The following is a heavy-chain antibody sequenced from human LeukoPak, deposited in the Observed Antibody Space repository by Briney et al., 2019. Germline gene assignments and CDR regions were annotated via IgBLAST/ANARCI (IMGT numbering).Heavy chain of an antibody. D-gene: IGHD3-10*01. CDR1: GYTFTGYY. V-gene: IGHV1-2*02. CDR2: INPNSGGT. Sequence: VASVKVSCKASGYTFTGYYMHWVRQAPGQGLEWMGWINPNSGGTNYAQKFQGRVTMTRDTSISTAYMELSRLRSDDTAVYYCARDLWFGELFVDYWGQGTLVTVSS. CDR3: ARDLWFGELFVDY. J-gene: IGHJ4*02.